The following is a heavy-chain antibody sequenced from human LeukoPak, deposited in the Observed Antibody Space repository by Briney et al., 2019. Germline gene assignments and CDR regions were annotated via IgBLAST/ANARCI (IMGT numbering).Heavy chain of an antibody. V-gene: IGHV1-18*01. CDR3: ARAGYSRFVDDLDY. CDR1: GYIFTNYG. D-gene: IGHD1-26*01. J-gene: IGHJ4*02. Sequence: GASVKVSCKASGYIFTNYGINWVRQAPGQGLEWMGWISAYNGNTKYTQKLQDGVTMTTDTSTSTAYMELKTLRSDDTAVYFCARAGYSRFVDDLDYWGQGTLVTVSS. CDR2: ISAYNGNT.